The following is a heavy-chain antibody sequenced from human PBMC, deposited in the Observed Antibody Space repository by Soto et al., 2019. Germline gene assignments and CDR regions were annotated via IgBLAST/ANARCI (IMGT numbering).Heavy chain of an antibody. CDR1: GFTFSSYA. D-gene: IGHD2-15*01. Sequence: EVQLLESGGGLVQPGGSLRLSCAASGFTFSSYAMSWVRQAPGKGLGWVSAISGSGGSTYYADSVKGRFTISRDNSKNTLYLQMNSLRAEDMAVYYCARTVVVVAARFDYWGQGTLVTVSS. CDR2: ISGSGGST. V-gene: IGHV3-23*01. J-gene: IGHJ4*02. CDR3: ARTVVVVAARFDY.